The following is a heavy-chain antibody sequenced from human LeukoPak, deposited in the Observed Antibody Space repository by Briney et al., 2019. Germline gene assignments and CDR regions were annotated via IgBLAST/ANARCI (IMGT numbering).Heavy chain of an antibody. CDR2: IYYSGST. V-gene: IGHV4-31*03. J-gene: IGHJ4*02. Sequence: SETLSLTCTVSGGSISSGGYYWNWIRQHPGKGLEWIGYIYYSGSTYNNPSLKSRITISVDTSKNQFSLRLSSVTAADTAVYYCARVEPDDYGDYGKIDYWGQGTLVTVSS. CDR3: ARVEPDDYGDYGKIDY. CDR1: GGSISSGGYY. D-gene: IGHD4-17*01.